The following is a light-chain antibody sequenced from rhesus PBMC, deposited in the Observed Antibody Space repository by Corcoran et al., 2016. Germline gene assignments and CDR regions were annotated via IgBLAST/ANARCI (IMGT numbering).Light chain of an antibody. CDR2: FAS. CDR3: QQISNFPLT. CDR1: QSIGSR. Sequence: EIVLTQSPAFQSVTLKEKVTITCQASQSIGSRLHWYQQKPDKSPTLLIKFASQSISGVPSRFSGSGSGTDFTLTINSMEAEDAAAYYCQQISNFPLTFGGGTKVELK. J-gene: IGKJ4*01. V-gene: IGKV6-55*01.